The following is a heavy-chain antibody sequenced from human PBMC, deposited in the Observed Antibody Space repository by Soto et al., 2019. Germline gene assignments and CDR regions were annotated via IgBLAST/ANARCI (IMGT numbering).Heavy chain of an antibody. CDR1: GGSISSSSYY. V-gene: IGHV4-39*01. CDR3: ARSYYDFWSGVDY. D-gene: IGHD3-3*01. J-gene: IGHJ4*02. Sequence: QLQLQESGPGLVKPSETLSLTCTVSGGSISSSSYYWGWIRQPPGKGLEWIGSIYYSGSTYYNPSLKSRVTISVDTSKNQFSLKLSSVTAADTAVYYCARSYYDFWSGVDYWGQGTLVTVSS. CDR2: IYYSGST.